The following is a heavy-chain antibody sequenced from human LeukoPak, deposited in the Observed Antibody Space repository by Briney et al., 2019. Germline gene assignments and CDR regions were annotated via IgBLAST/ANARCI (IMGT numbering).Heavy chain of an antibody. CDR2: TYYRSKWYN. J-gene: IGHJ4*02. D-gene: IGHD1-26*01. Sequence: SQTLSLTCAISGDSVSSNSAAWNWIRQSSSRGLEWLGRTYYRSKWYNDYAVSVKSRITINPDTSKNQFSLQLNSVTPEDTAVCYCARERSGSYSVFDYWGQGTLVTVSS. CDR1: GDSVSSNSAA. CDR3: ARERSGSYSVFDY. V-gene: IGHV6-1*01.